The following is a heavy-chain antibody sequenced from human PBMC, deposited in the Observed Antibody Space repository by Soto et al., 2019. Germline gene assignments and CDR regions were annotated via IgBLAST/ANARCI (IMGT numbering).Heavy chain of an antibody. V-gene: IGHV1-69*13. J-gene: IGHJ6*02. D-gene: IGHD3-16*02. CDR1: RGVFRRYA. Sequence: SVKVSSKVSRGVFRRYAISWLRQAPRQELEWLGGIVPVFGTTNYSQKYQGRATIVGHESTSSDYMDPVSLLREDTAGHYWGRPDEGSYHANHHYYYAWDVWGQGTTVTVSS. CDR2: IVPVFGTT. CDR3: GRPDEGSYHANHHYYYAWDV.